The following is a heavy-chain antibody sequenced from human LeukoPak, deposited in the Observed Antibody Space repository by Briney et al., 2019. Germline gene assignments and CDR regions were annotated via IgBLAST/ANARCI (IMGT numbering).Heavy chain of an antibody. CDR1: GYTFTGYY. J-gene: IGHJ5*02. CDR2: INPSGGST. CDR3: ARDLENRQRNIVVVTRPPGDQEGLKTLDNWFDP. Sequence: GASVKVSCKASGYTFTGYYMHWVRQAPGQGLEWMGIINPSGGSTSYAQKFQGRVTMTRDTSTSTVYMELSSLRSEDTAVYYCARDLENRQRNIVVVTRPPGDQEGLKTLDNWFDPWGQGTLVTVSS. D-gene: IGHD2-21*02. V-gene: IGHV1-46*01.